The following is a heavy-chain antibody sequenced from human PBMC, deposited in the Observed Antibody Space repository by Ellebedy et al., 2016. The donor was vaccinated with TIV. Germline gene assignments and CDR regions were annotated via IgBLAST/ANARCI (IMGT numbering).Heavy chain of an antibody. J-gene: IGHJ4*02. D-gene: IGHD6-13*01. V-gene: IGHV1-46*04. CDR2: INPSSESP. Sequence: AASVKVSCKASGYTFTSNYIHWVRQAPGQGLEWMGIINPSSESPIYAQKLQGRVTMTRDTSTSTVYMELRSLRSDDTAVYYCARVGAAAGWRNWGQGTLVTVSS. CDR3: ARVGAAAGWRN. CDR1: GYTFTSNY.